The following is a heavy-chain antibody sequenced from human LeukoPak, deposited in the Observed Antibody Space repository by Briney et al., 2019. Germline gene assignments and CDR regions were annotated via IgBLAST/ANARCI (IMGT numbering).Heavy chain of an antibody. CDR3: ARYSRNGVDEIGF. V-gene: IGHV4-38-2*01. Sequence: SETLSLTCAVSGYSINSGYYWGWIRQPPGRGLEWIGTIYHGGSTYYNPSLTSRVTISVDTSKNQLSLKLTSVTAADTAVYYCARYSRNGVDEIGFWGQGTLVTVSS. CDR1: GYSINSGYY. CDR2: IYHGGST. D-gene: IGHD5-12*01. J-gene: IGHJ4*02.